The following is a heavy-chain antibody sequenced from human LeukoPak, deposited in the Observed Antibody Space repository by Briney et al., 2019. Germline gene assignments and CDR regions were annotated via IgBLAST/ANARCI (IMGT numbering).Heavy chain of an antibody. Sequence: SETLSLTCTVSGASIKTYYWSWIRQPPGKGLEWIGWIYDSGITTYNPSLESRVTISIDTSKNQFSLKLSSVTAADTAMYYCARAAVLQRGIDYWGQGTLVTVSS. V-gene: IGHV4-59*01. CDR1: GASIKTYY. D-gene: IGHD1-1*01. CDR2: IYDSGIT. J-gene: IGHJ4*02. CDR3: ARAAVLQRGIDY.